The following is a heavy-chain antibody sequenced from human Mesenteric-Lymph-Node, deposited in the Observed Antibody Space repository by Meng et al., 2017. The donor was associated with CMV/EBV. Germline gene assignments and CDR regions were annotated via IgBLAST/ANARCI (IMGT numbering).Heavy chain of an antibody. CDR2: IYYSGST. Sequence: SETLSLTCTVSGGSISSSSYYWGWIRQPPGKGLEWIGSIYYSGSTYYNPSLKSRVTISVDTSKNQFSLKLSSVTAADTAVYYCASRNYCDSSGYSWGQGTLVTVSS. CDR1: GGSISSSSYY. D-gene: IGHD3-22*01. J-gene: IGHJ5*02. V-gene: IGHV4-39*07. CDR3: ASRNYCDSSGYS.